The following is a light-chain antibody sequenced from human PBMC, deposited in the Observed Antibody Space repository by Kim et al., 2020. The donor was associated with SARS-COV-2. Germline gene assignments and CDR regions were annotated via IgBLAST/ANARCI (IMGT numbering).Light chain of an antibody. CDR2: KAS. J-gene: IGKJ1*01. CDR3: QQYHTSSWT. CDR1: QSISSW. Sequence: DIQMTQSPSTLSASVGDRVTITCRASQSISSWLAWYQQKPGKAPKVLIYKASTLESGVPSRFSGSGSGTEFTLTISSLQPDDSATYYCQQYHTSSWTFGQVTKVDIK. V-gene: IGKV1-5*03.